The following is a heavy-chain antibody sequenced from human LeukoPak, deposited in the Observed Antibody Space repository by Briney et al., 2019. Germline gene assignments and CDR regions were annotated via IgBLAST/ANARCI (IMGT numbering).Heavy chain of an antibody. CDR2: MNSDGSST. D-gene: IGHD6-13*01. CDR3: AKGESCSWFD. V-gene: IGHV3-74*01. CDR1: GFTFSTYR. Sequence: GGSLRLSCAASGFTFSTYRMHWVRQGPGKGLVWVSGMNSDGSSTVYADSVKGRFTISRDNAKNTLYLQMNSLRAEDTAVYYCAKGESCSWFDWGQGTLVTVSS. J-gene: IGHJ4*02.